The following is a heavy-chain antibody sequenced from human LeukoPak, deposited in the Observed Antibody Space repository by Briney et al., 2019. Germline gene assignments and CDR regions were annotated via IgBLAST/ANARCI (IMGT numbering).Heavy chain of an antibody. Sequence: QSGGSLRLSCSASGFTFGGFWMSWVRQAPGKGLEWVANIKQAGTEKYYVDSVKGRFTISRDNAKNLLYLQMNSLRAEDTAVYYCARGVYAFDVWGQGTMVTVSS. CDR2: IKQAGTEK. D-gene: IGHD5/OR15-5a*01. V-gene: IGHV3-7*04. CDR1: GFTFGGFW. J-gene: IGHJ3*01. CDR3: ARGVYAFDV.